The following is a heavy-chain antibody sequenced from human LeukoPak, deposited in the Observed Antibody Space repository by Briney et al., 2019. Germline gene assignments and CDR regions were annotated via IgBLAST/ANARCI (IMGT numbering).Heavy chain of an antibody. CDR2: IKQDGSEK. CDR3: LASGGY. J-gene: IGHJ4*02. CDR1: GFTFSSYW. D-gene: IGHD6-25*01. V-gene: IGHV3-7*01. Sequence: GGSLRLSCAASGFTFSSYWMSWVRQAPGKGLEWVANIKQDGSEKYYVDSVKGRFSISRDNSKNSVYLQMNSLRVEDTAMYYCLASGGYWGQGTLVTVSS.